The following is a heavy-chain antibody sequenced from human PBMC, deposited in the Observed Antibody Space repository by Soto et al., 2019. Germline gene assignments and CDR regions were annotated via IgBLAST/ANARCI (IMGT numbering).Heavy chain of an antibody. CDR1: GFTFSSYA. Sequence: GGSLRLSCAASGFTFSSYAMSWVRQAPGKGLEWVSAISGSGGSTYYADSVKGRFTISRDNSKNTLYLQMNSLRAEDTAVYYCAKGNGYSSGWYVSDECQFGYWGQGTLVTVSS. V-gene: IGHV3-23*01. J-gene: IGHJ4*02. CDR2: ISGSGGST. CDR3: AKGNGYSSGWYVSDECQFGY. D-gene: IGHD6-19*01.